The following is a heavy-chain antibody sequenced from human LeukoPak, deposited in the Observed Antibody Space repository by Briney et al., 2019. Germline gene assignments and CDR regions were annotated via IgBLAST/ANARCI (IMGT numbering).Heavy chain of an antibody. D-gene: IGHD3-22*01. CDR3: TREYYYDSSGYYYAYY. CDR1: GFTFGDYA. Sequence: GGSLRLSCTASGFTFGDYAMSWVRQAPGKGLEWVCFIRSKAYGGTTEYAASVKGRFTISRDDTKSTAYLQMNSLKTEDTAVYYCTREYYYDSSGYYYAYYWGQGTLVTVSS. V-gene: IGHV3-49*04. CDR2: IRSKAYGGTT. J-gene: IGHJ4*02.